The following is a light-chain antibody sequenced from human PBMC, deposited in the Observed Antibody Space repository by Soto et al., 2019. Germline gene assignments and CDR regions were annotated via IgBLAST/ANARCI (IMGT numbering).Light chain of an antibody. Sequence: VLTQSPATLSLSPGERATLSCRASHSVGNYLAWYQQKSGQAPSLLIYGASNRATGIPARFSGSGSGTDFPLTTSSLEPEDFAVYYCQQRYNSWTFGQGTRVEIK. CDR3: QQRYNSWT. CDR1: HSVGNY. J-gene: IGKJ1*01. V-gene: IGKV3-11*01. CDR2: GAS.